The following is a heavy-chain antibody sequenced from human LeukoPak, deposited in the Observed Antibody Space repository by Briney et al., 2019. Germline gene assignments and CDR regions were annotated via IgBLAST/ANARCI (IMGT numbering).Heavy chain of an antibody. CDR3: ARGHYYFDY. J-gene: IGHJ4*02. Sequence: KPSETLSLTCVVYGGSFSGYYWSWIRQPPGKGLEWIGEINHSGSTNYNPSLKSRVTISVDTSKNQFSLKLSSVTAADTAVYYCARGHYYFDYWGQGTLVTVSS. CDR2: INHSGST. CDR1: GGSFSGYY. V-gene: IGHV4-34*01.